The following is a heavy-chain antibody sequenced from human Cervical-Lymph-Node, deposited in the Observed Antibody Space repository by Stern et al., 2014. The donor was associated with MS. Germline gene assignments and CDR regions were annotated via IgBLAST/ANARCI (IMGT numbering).Heavy chain of an antibody. D-gene: IGHD1-1*01. CDR2: ITNVAST. CDR1: GVTVSRDY. V-gene: IGHV3-53*01. CDR3: ARDTSSPERSDW. Sequence: EMQLVESGGGVIQPGGSLRLSCTASGVTVSRDYMTWVRQAPGKGLAWVSVITNVASTFYTDSVKARFTISRDDSKNTVYLHMTSLRAEDTAMYYCARDTSSPERSDWWGQGTLVTVSS. J-gene: IGHJ4*02.